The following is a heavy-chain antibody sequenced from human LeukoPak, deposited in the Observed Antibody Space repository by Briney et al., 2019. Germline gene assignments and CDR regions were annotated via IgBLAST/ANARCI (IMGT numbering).Heavy chain of an antibody. CDR3: ARGAYDYVWGSYRYTNWFDP. V-gene: IGHV4-59*12. D-gene: IGHD3-16*02. CDR1: GGSISSYY. Sequence: SETLSLTCTVSGGSISSYYWSWIRQPPGKGLEWIGYIYYSGSTNYNPSLKSRVTISVDTSKNQFSLKLSSVTAADTAVYYCARGAYDYVWGSYRYTNWFDPWGQGTLVTVSS. CDR2: IYYSGST. J-gene: IGHJ5*02.